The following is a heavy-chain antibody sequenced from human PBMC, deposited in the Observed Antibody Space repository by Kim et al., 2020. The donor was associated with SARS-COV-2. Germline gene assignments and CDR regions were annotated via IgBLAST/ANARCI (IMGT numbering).Heavy chain of an antibody. CDR1: GGTFSSYA. CDR2: IIPIFGTA. Sequence: SVKVSCKASGGTFSSYAISWVRQAPGQGLEWMGGIIPIFGTANYAQKFQGRVTITADESTSTAYMKLSSLRSEDTAVYYCARSPYCGGDCYSGGMDVWGQGTTVTVSS. J-gene: IGHJ6*02. CDR3: ARSPYCGGDCYSGGMDV. D-gene: IGHD2-21*02. V-gene: IGHV1-69*13.